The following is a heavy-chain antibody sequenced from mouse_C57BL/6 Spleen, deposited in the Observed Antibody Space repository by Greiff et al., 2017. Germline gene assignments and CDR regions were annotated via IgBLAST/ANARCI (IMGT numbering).Heavy chain of an antibody. CDR2: IHPNSGST. D-gene: IGHD3-2*02. J-gene: IGHJ4*01. CDR1: GYTFTSYW. CDR3: ARSVDSSGYGDY. V-gene: IGHV1-64*01. Sequence: QVQLQQPGAELVKPGASVKLSCKASGYTFTSYWMPWVKQRPGQGLEWIGMIHPNSGSTNYNEKFKSKATLTVDKSSSTAYMQLSSLTSEDSAVYYCARSVDSSGYGDYWGQGTSVTVSS.